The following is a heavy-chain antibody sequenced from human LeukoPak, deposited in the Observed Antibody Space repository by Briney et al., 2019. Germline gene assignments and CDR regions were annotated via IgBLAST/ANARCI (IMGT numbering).Heavy chain of an antibody. D-gene: IGHD3-10*01. CDR2: ISSSGSTI. V-gene: IGHV3-48*03. CDR3: ARESGFRGDAFDI. Sequence: GGSLRLSCAASGFTFSSYEMNWVRQAPGKGLEGVSYISSSGSTIYYADSVKGRFTISRDNAKNSLYLQMNSLRAEDTAVYYCARESGFRGDAFDIWVQGTMVTVSS. J-gene: IGHJ3*02. CDR1: GFTFSSYE.